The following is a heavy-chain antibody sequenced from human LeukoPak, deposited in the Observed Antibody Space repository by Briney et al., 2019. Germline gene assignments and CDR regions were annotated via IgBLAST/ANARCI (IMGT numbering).Heavy chain of an antibody. V-gene: IGHV1-69*13. Sequence: SVKVSCKASGGTFSSYAISWVRQAPGQGLEWMGGIIPIFGTASYAQKFQGRVTITADESTSTAYMELSSLRSEDTAVYYCASDSGSYPGGAFDIWGQGTMVTVSS. CDR3: ASDSGSYPGGAFDI. D-gene: IGHD1-26*01. CDR1: GGTFSSYA. J-gene: IGHJ3*02. CDR2: IIPIFGTA.